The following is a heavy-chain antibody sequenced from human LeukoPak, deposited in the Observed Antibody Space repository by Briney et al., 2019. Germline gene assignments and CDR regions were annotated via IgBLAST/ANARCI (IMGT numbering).Heavy chain of an antibody. CDR1: GFTFSTYS. V-gene: IGHV3-21*01. CDR3: AREGLDNWGAVDI. CDR2: ISSSSSYI. J-gene: IGHJ3*02. Sequence: PGGSLRLSCAASGFTFSTYSINWVRQAPGKGLEWVSSISSSSSYIYYADSVKGRFTISRDNAKNSLYLQMNSLRAEDTAVYYCAREGLDNWGAVDIWGQGTMVTVSS. D-gene: IGHD7-27*01.